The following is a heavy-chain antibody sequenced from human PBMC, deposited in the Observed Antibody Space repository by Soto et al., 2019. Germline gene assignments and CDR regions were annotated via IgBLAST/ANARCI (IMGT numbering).Heavy chain of an antibody. CDR1: GGSISSGGYS. Sequence: QLQLQESGSGLVKPSQNLSLTCAASGGSISSGGYSWSCIRQPPGKGLEWIGYIYHSGSTYYNPSLNSRVTISVDRSKYQFSLKLSSVTAADTAVYYCASSHAGAHITAAVHWGQGTLVTVSS. D-gene: IGHD6-13*01. J-gene: IGHJ4*02. CDR2: IYHSGST. V-gene: IGHV4-30-2*01. CDR3: ASSHAGAHITAAVH.